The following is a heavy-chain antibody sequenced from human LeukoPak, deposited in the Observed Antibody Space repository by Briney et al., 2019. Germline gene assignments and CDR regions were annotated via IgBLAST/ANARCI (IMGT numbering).Heavy chain of an antibody. CDR3: ALAYSSGWHLFIQ. D-gene: IGHD6-19*01. CDR2: INWDDDK. J-gene: IGHJ4*02. Sequence: SGPTLVKPTQTLTLTCNFSGSSLRTGGMCVSWIRQPPGKALEWLARINWDDDKYYSTSPKTRLTISKDTSKNQVVLTMTNMDSIDTATYPPALAYSSGWHLFIQWGEGTLVTVSS. V-gene: IGHV2-70*11. CDR1: GSSLRTGGMC.